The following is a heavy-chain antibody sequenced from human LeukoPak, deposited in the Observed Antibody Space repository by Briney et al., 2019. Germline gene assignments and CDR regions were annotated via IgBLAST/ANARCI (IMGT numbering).Heavy chain of an antibody. V-gene: IGHV1-2*02. CDR1: GYTFTGYY. CDR3: ASLPIAAAGDFDY. CDR2: INPNSGGT. D-gene: IGHD6-13*01. Sequence: GASVKVSCKASGYTFTGYYMHWVRQAPGQGLEWMGWINPNSGGTNYAQKFQGRVTMTGDTSISTAYMELSRLRSDDTAVYYCASLPIAAAGDFDYWGQGTLVTVSS. J-gene: IGHJ4*02.